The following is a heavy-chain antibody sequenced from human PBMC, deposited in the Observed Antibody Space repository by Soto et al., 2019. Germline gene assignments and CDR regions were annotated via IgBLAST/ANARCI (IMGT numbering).Heavy chain of an antibody. CDR1: GGSLSGYY. D-gene: IGHD1-7*01. V-gene: IGHV4-34*01. J-gene: IGHJ6*02. CDR2: INHRGSS. CDR3: ARSDNRNSLYGVDV. Sequence: SETLSLTCAVNGGSLSGYYWSWIRQSPGKWLEWIGEINHRGSSDYNPSLKSRVTLSIDASMNHVTLELTSVTAADTAVYYCARSDNRNSLYGVDVWGQGTAVTVSS.